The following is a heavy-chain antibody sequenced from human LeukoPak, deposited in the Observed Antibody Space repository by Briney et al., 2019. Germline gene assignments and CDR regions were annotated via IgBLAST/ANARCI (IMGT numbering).Heavy chain of an antibody. D-gene: IGHD3-3*01. J-gene: IGHJ4*02. Sequence: SETLSLTCAVYGGSFSGYYWSWIRQPPGKGLEGIGEINHSGSTNYNPSLKSRVTISVDTSKNQFSLKLSSVTAADTAVYYCARVWSGYHTPSFDYWGQGTLVTVSS. CDR2: INHSGST. CDR3: ARVWSGYHTPSFDY. CDR1: GGSFSGYY. V-gene: IGHV4-34*01.